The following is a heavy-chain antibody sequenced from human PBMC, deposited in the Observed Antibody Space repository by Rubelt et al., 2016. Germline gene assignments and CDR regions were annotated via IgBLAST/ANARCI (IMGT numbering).Heavy chain of an antibody. CDR3: ARGPRPSYVY. CDR2: IKQDGSEK. J-gene: IGHJ4*02. D-gene: IGHD3-16*01. Sequence: GLEWVANIKQDGSEKYYVDSVKGRFTISRDNAKNSLYLQMNSLRAEDTAVYYCARGPRPSYVYWGQGTLVTVSS. V-gene: IGHV3-7*01.